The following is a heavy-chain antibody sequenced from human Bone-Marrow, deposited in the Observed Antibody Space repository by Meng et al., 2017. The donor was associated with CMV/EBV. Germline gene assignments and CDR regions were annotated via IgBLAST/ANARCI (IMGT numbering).Heavy chain of an antibody. Sequence: GGSLRLSCAASGFTFSSYSMNWVRQAPGKGLEWVSRISNSGGKTNYADSVKGRFTISRDNSKNTLFIQMESLRAEDTAIYYCAQEGGSPRTNGMDVWGQGTTVTVSS. CDR3: AQEGGSPRTNGMDV. J-gene: IGHJ6*02. V-gene: IGHV3-23*01. CDR1: GFTFSSYS. D-gene: IGHD3-16*01. CDR2: ISNSGGKT.